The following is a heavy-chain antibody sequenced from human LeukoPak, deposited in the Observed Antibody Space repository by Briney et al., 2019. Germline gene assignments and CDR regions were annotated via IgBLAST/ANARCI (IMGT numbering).Heavy chain of an antibody. CDR3: AKDHLAAAGSDY. Sequence: GGSLRPSCAASGFTFSSYAMSWVRQAPGKGLEWVSAISGSGGTTYYADSVKGRFTISRDNSKNTLYLQVNSLRAEDTAVYYCAKDHLAAAGSDYWGQGTLVTVSS. CDR1: GFTFSSYA. J-gene: IGHJ4*02. V-gene: IGHV3-23*01. D-gene: IGHD6-13*01. CDR2: ISGSGGTT.